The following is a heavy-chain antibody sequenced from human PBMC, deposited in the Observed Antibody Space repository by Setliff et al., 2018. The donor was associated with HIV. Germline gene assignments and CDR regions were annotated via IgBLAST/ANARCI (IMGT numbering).Heavy chain of an antibody. CDR3: ARALGYCSSTSCYGGIDAFDI. Sequence: ASVKVSCKTSGCTFTNYGISWVRQAPGQGLEWMGWISAYNDNTNYAQKVQGRVTMTTDTSTSTAYMDLRSLRSDDTAVYYCARALGYCSSTSCYGGIDAFDIWGQGTMVTVS. CDR2: ISAYNDNT. CDR1: GCTFTNYG. V-gene: IGHV1-18*01. J-gene: IGHJ3*02. D-gene: IGHD2-2*01.